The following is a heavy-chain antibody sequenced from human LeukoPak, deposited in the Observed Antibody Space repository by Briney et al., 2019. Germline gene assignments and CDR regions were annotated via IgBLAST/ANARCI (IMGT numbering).Heavy chain of an antibody. CDR2: INTDGSST. Sequence: GGSLRLSCAASGFTFSSYWMHWVRQAPGKGLVWVSRINTDGSSTSYADSVKGRFTISRDNAKNTQYLQMNSLRAEDTAVYYCARDPTHYDILTGYSYGAFDIWGQGTMVTVSS. J-gene: IGHJ3*02. D-gene: IGHD3-9*01. CDR3: ARDPTHYDILTGYSYGAFDI. V-gene: IGHV3-74*01. CDR1: GFTFSSYW.